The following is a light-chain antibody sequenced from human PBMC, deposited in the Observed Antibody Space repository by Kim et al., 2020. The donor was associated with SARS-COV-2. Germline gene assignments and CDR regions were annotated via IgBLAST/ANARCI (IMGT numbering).Light chain of an antibody. Sequence: GQSITISCTGTSSVVANYNLVSWYQHHPDTAPHLMIYGVTRPPSGVSNRFSCSKSGNTAFLTISGLQAEDEADYYCCSYASSTTVVFGGGTQLTVL. V-gene: IGLV2-23*02. CDR2: GVT. J-gene: IGLJ2*01. CDR1: SSVVANYNL. CDR3: CSYASSTTVV.